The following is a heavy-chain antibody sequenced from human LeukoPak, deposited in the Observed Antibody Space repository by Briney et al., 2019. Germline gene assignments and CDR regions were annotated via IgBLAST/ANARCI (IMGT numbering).Heavy chain of an antibody. J-gene: IGHJ3*02. D-gene: IGHD3-3*01. CDR2: IYYSGST. CDR3: ARVWGGAFDI. V-gene: IGHV4-59*01. Sequence: PSETLSLTCAVYGGSFSGYYWSWIRQPPGKGLEWIGYIYYSGSTNYNPSLKSRVTISVDTSKNQFSLKLSSVTAADTAVYYCARVWGGAFDIWGQGTMVTVSS. CDR1: GGSFSGYY.